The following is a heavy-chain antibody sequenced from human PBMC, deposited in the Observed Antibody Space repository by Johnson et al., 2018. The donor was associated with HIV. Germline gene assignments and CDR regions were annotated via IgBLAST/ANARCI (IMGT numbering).Heavy chain of an antibody. CDR2: ISNSGSST. CDR1: GFTFSSYD. Sequence: VLLVESGGGLVQPGGSLRLSCAASGFTFSSYDMSWVRQAPGKGLEWVSGISNSGSSTYYADSVKGRFTISRDNAKNSLYLQMNSLRAEDTALYYCARSKHLVRGAFDIWGQGTMVTVSS. CDR3: ARSKHLVRGAFDI. D-gene: IGHD3-10*01. V-gene: IGHV3-23*04. J-gene: IGHJ3*02.